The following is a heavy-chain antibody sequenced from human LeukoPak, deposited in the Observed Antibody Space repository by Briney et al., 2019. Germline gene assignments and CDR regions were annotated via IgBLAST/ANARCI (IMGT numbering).Heavy chain of an antibody. Sequence: PGGSLRLSCAASGFTFSSYGMHWVRQAPGKGLEWVAFIRYDGSNKYYADSVKGRFTISRDNSKNTLYLQMNSLRAEDTAVYYCAKGLYSGYQPPRVIGASAFDTWGQGTMVTVSS. CDR1: GFTFSSYG. D-gene: IGHD5-12*01. J-gene: IGHJ3*02. CDR3: AKGLYSGYQPPRVIGASAFDT. CDR2: IRYDGSNK. V-gene: IGHV3-30*02.